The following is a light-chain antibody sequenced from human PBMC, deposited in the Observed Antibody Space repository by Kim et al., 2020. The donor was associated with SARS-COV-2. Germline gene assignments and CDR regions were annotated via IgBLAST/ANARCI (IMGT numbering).Light chain of an antibody. V-gene: IGKV3-15*01. CDR3: QQYDHWPMYT. J-gene: IGKJ2*01. CDR1: QSDSSN. Sequence: VSPGERAPLSCRASQSDSSNLAWYQQKPGQAPRLVIYGASTRATGIPVRFSGSGSGTEFTLIISSLQSEDFALYYCQQYDHWPMYTFGQGTKLEI. CDR2: GAS.